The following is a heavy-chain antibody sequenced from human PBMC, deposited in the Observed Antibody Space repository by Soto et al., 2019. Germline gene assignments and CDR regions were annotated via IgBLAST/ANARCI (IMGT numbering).Heavy chain of an antibody. CDR1: GGSFSGYY. J-gene: IGHJ4*02. Sequence: QVQLQQWGAGLLKPSETLSLTCAVYGGSFSGYYWSWIRQPPGKGLEWIGEIKHSGSTNYNPSLKSRVTRSVDTSKNQFSLRLSSVTAADTAVYYCARGRPVLLWFGENYYFDYWGQGTLVTVSS. CDR2: IKHSGST. D-gene: IGHD3-10*01. CDR3: ARGRPVLLWFGENYYFDY. V-gene: IGHV4-34*01.